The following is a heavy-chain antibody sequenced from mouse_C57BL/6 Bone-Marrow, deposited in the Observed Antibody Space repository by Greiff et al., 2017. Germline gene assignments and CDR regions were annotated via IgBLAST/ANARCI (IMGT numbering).Heavy chain of an antibody. D-gene: IGHD1-1*01. J-gene: IGHJ2*01. CDR3: ARNGSSFLDD. CDR2: IYPGSGSA. V-gene: IGHV1-55*01. CDR1: GYTFTSYC. Sequence: QVQLQQPGAELVKPGASVKMSCKASGYTFTSYCITWVKQRPGQGLEWIGEIYPGSGSANYTEKFKSKATLTADTSSSTAYMQLSSLTSEDSAVYYFARNGSSFLDDWGQGTTLTVSS.